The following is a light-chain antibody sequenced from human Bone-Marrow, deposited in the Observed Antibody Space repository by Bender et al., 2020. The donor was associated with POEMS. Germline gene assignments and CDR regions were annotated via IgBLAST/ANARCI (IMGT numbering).Light chain of an antibody. CDR3: ASYTTSDTVV. CDR1: SSDVGNYNL. V-gene: IGLV2-14*02. J-gene: IGLJ1*01. CDR2: EGS. Sequence: QSALTQPASVSGSPGQSITISCTGTSSDVGNYNLVSWYQQHPGKAPKLIIYEGSQRPSAVSNRFSGSKSGNTASLTISGLQADDEADYYCASYTTSDTVVFGTGTKVTVL.